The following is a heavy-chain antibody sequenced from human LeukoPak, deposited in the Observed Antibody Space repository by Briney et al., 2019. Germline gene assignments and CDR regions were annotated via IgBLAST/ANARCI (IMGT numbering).Heavy chain of an antibody. CDR2: IRGGGAVT. J-gene: IGHJ3*02. D-gene: IGHD3-10*02. V-gene: IGHV3-23*01. CDR3: AKCSASYYNDAFDI. Sequence: PGGSLRLSCAASGFTFDICAMNWVRQAPGKGLEWLSYIRGGGAVTRYSDSVKGRFTISRDNSKNTLYLQMNYVRAEDTAIYYCAKCSASYYNDAFDIWGRGTMVTVSS. CDR1: GFTFDICA.